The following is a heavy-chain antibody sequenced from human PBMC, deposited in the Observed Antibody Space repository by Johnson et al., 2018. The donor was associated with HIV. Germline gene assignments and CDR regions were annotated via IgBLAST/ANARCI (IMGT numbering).Heavy chain of an antibody. CDR1: GYSLSSSW. D-gene: IGHD3-22*01. Sequence: VQLVESGGGLVQPVGSLRLSCAASGYSLSSSWMNWVRQAPGKGLEWVANIKRDGSERNYVDSVKGRFTISRDNSKNTLYLQMNSLRAEDTAVYYCARNYYDSSDAFDIWGQGTMVTVSS. V-gene: IGHV3-7*01. J-gene: IGHJ3*02. CDR2: IKRDGSER. CDR3: ARNYYDSSDAFDI.